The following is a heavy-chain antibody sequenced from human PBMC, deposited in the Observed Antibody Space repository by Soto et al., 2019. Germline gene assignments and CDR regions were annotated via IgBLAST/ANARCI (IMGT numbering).Heavy chain of an antibody. D-gene: IGHD3-16*01. Sequence: SVKVSCTACGGTFSSYAISWVRQAPGQGLEWMGGIIPIFGTANYAQKFQGRVTITADESTSTAYMELSSLRSEDTAVYYCARAGFWVDYYYYGMDVWGQGTTVTVSS. CDR2: IIPIFGTA. V-gene: IGHV1-69*13. CDR1: GGTFSSYA. J-gene: IGHJ6*02. CDR3: ARAGFWVDYYYYGMDV.